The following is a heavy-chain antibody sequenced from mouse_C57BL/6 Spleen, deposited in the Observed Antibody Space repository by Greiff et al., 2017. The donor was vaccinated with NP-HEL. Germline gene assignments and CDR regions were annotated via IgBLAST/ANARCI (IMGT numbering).Heavy chain of an antibody. V-gene: IGHV1-55*01. CDR2: LYPGSGST. CDR3: ARWSNLYYYAMDY. CDR1: GYTFTSYW. D-gene: IGHD2-5*01. Sequence: QVQLQQPGAELVKPGASVKMSCKASGYTFTSYWITWVKQRPGQGLEWIGDLYPGSGSTNYNEKFKSKATLTVDTSSSTAYMQLSSLTSEDSAVYYCARWSNLYYYAMDYWGQGTSVTVSS. J-gene: IGHJ4*01.